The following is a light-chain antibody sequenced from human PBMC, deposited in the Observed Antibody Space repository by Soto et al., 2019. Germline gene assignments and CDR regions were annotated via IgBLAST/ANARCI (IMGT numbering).Light chain of an antibody. Sequence: EIVLTQSPGTLSLSPGERATLSCRASQSVSSSYLAWYQQKPGQAPGLLIYGASSRATGIPDRFSGSGSGTDFTLTISRLEPEDFAVYYCQQSVAETFGQGTKVDIK. V-gene: IGKV3-20*01. J-gene: IGKJ1*01. CDR1: QSVSSSY. CDR2: GAS. CDR3: QQSVAET.